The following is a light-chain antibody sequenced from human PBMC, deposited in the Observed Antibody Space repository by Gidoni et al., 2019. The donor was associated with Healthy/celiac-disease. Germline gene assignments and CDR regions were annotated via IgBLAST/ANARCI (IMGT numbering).Light chain of an antibody. V-gene: IGKV1-39*01. CDR2: AAS. J-gene: IGKJ2*03. CDR3: QQCYSTPPYS. Sequence: DIQMTQSPSSLSASLGDRVTITCRASQSISNYLNCYQQKPRKAPKLLIYAASSLQSGVPSRFSGSGSGTDFTLTISSRQPEDFATYYCQQCYSTPPYSFGQGTKLEIK. CDR1: QSISNY.